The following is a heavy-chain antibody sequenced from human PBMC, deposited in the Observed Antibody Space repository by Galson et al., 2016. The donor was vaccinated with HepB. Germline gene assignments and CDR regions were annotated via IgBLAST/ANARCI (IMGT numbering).Heavy chain of an antibody. Sequence: SLRLSCAASGFTFSSYALSWVRQAPGKGLEWVSAVSGSDDYSTYYADSVKGRFTISRDNSKSTMYLRMKSLTVEDTALYYCAGQYSSTWASFDYWGQGTMVTVSS. CDR2: VSGSDDYST. V-gene: IGHV3-23*01. D-gene: IGHD6-13*01. J-gene: IGHJ4*02. CDR1: GFTFSSYA. CDR3: AGQYSSTWASFDY.